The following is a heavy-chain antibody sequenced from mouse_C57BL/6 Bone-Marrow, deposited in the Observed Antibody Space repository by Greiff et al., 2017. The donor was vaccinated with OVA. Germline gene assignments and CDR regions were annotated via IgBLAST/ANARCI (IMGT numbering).Heavy chain of an antibody. D-gene: IGHD1-1*01. CDR3: ARRVTTVVATGYFDV. CDR2: INPSSSYT. CDR1: GYTFTSYW. V-gene: IGHV1-7*01. J-gene: IGHJ1*03. Sequence: VQVVESGAELAKPGASVKLSCKASGYTFTSYWMHWVKQRPGQGLEWIGYINPSSSYTKYNQKFKDKATLTADKSSSTAYMQLSSLTYEDSAVYYCARRVTTVVATGYFDVWGTGTTVTVSS.